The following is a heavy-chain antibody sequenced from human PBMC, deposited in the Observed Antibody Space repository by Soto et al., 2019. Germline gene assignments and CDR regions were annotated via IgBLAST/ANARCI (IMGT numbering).Heavy chain of an antibody. J-gene: IGHJ6*02. CDR2: ISYDGSNK. CDR3: ARVMREDGSGSYYISGYYYYYGMDV. V-gene: IGHV3-30-3*01. Sequence: GGSLRLSCAASGFTFSSYAMHWVRQAPGKGLEWVAVISYDGSNKYYADSVKGRFTISRDNSKNTLYLQMNSLRAEDTAVYYCARVMREDGSGSYYISGYYYYYGMDVWGQGTTVTVSS. CDR1: GFTFSSYA. D-gene: IGHD3-10*01.